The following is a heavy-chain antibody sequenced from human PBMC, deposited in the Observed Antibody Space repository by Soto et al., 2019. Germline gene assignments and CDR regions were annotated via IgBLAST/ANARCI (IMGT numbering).Heavy chain of an antibody. J-gene: IGHJ5*02. V-gene: IGHV4-4*07. CDR2: IYTSGST. CDR1: GGFISSYY. Sequence: QVQLQESGPGLVKPSETLSLTCTVSGGFISSYYWSWIRQPAGKGLEWIGRIYTSGSTNYNPSLKSRVTMSVDTSKNQFSLKLSSVTAADTAVYYCARVGSAITPYGLRDQFGELLDNWFDPWGQGTLVTVSS. D-gene: IGHD3-10*01. CDR3: ARVGSAITPYGLRDQFGELLDNWFDP.